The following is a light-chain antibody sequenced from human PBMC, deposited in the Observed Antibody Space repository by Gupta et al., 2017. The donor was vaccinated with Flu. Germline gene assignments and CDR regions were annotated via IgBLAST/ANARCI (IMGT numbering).Light chain of an antibody. CDR1: KIEYNS. CDR2: RDH. V-gene: IGLV3-9*02. J-gene: IGLJ2*01. Sequence: SYDLTQPLSVSVALGQTAKITCGGSKIEYNSVHWYLQRPGLAPMMVIYRDHNRPLRVPERFSGSNSGNTATLTVSRVEAGDEAAYYCRVWDGNNEVFGGGTKLTVL. CDR3: RVWDGNNEV.